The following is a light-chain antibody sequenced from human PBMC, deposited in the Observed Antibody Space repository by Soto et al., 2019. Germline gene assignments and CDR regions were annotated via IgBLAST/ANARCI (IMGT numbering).Light chain of an antibody. CDR3: QQRYSWPPLT. J-gene: IGKJ5*01. CDR2: GAS. V-gene: IGKV3D-20*02. CDR1: QSVSSAN. Sequence: EIVLTQSPGTLSLSPGERATLSCRASQSVSSANFAWYQQKPGQAPRLLIYGASSRATGIPDRFSGSGSGTDFTLTISSLEPEDFAVYYCQQRYSWPPLTFGQGTRLEI.